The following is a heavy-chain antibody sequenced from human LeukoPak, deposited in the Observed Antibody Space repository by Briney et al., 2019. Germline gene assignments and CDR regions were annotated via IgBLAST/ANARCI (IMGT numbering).Heavy chain of an antibody. V-gene: IGHV4-4*02. CDR1: GCSISSSNW. Sequence: PSETLSLTCAVSGCSISSSNWWGWVRQPPGKGLEWIGEIYHSGSTNYNPSLKSRVTISVDTSKNQFSLKLSSVTAADTAVYYCARDHLFGSYFDYWGQGALATVSS. D-gene: IGHD3-3*01. CDR2: IYHSGST. CDR3: ARDHLFGSYFDY. J-gene: IGHJ4*02.